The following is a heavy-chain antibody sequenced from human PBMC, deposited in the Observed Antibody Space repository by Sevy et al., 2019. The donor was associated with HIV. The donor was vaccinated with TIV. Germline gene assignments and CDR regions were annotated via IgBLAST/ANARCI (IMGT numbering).Heavy chain of an antibody. Sequence: SETLSLTCAVYGGSFSGYYWSWIRQPPGKGLEWIGEINHSGSTNYNPSLKSRVTISVDTSKNQFSLKLSSVTAADTAVYYCARERSPEGDCTNGVCYSVSGVDYWGQGTLVTVSS. J-gene: IGHJ4*02. CDR3: ARERSPEGDCTNGVCYSVSGVDY. V-gene: IGHV4-34*01. CDR2: INHSGST. D-gene: IGHD2-8*01. CDR1: GGSFSGYY.